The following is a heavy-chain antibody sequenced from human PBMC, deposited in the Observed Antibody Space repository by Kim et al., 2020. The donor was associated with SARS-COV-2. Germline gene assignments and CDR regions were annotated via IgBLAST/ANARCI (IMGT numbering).Heavy chain of an antibody. CDR2: ISGSGTT. Sequence: GGSLRLSCVASGFTFSSYTLSWVRQAPGKGLQWVSGISGSGTTYYADSVKGRFTISRDNSKNTLYLQMNSLRAEDTAIYYCAKDRLEPRPHFFDYWGQGTLVTVSS. V-gene: IGHV3-23*01. CDR1: GFTFSSYT. J-gene: IGHJ4*02. D-gene: IGHD1-1*01. CDR3: AKDRLEPRPHFFDY.